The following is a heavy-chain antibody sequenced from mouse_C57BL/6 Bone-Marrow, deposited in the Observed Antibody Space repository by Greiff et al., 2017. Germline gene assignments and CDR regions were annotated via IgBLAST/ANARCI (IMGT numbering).Heavy chain of an antibody. CDR1: GYSITSGYY. D-gene: IGHD4-1*01. J-gene: IGHJ2*01. Sequence: EVKLMESGPGLVKPSQSLSLTCSVTGYSITSGYYWNWIRQFPGNKLEWMGYISYDGSNNYNPSLKNRISITRDTSKNQFFLKLNSVTTEDTATYYCASGTDFDYWGQGTTLTVSS. CDR2: ISYDGSN. V-gene: IGHV3-6*01. CDR3: ASGTDFDY.